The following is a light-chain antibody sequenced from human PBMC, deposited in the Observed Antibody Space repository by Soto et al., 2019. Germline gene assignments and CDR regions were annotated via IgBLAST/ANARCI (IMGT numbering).Light chain of an antibody. V-gene: IGKV1-5*03. CDR2: KAS. Sequence: DIQMTQSPSILSASVGDRVTITCRASQSISSWLAWYQQKPGKAPNLLIHKASHLESGVPSRFSGSGSGTEFTITIRSLQPGDFATYYCQHYNTYPWTFGQGTKVEIK. J-gene: IGKJ1*01. CDR3: QHYNTYPWT. CDR1: QSISSW.